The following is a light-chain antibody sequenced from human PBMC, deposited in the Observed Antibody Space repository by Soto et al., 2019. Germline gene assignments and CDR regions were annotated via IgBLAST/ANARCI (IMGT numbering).Light chain of an antibody. V-gene: IGKV3-20*01. CDR3: QQYDSSSWK. Sequence: EVVLTQSPGTLSLSPGERATLSCRASQSVSSSYLACYQQKPGQSPRLLIYVASNRASGISDRFSGSGSGTDFTLTIASLEPEDFAVYYCQQYDSSSWKLGQGTKVDIK. J-gene: IGKJ1*01. CDR1: QSVSSSY. CDR2: VAS.